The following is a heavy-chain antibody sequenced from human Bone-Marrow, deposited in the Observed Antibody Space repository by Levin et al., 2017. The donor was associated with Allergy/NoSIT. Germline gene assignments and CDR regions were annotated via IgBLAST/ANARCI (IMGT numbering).Heavy chain of an antibody. J-gene: IGHJ4*02. Sequence: GESLKISCAASGFTFSNYEMNWVRQAPGKGLEWISYIRNTDPTTYYADSVKGRFTISRDNAKNSLFLQMDSLRAEDTGVYFCATCTVTTGLDYWGQGILVTVSS. CDR2: IRNTDPTT. V-gene: IGHV3-48*03. CDR3: ATCTVTTGLDY. D-gene: IGHD4-17*01. CDR1: GFTFSNYE.